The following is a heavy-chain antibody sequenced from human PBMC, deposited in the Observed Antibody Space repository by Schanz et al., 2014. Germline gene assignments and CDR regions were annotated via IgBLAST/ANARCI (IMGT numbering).Heavy chain of an antibody. D-gene: IGHD3-16*01. CDR3: ARNYEWFES. CDR2: IDPRGAST. V-gene: IGHV1-46*03. Sequence: QVQLVQSGAEVKKPGASVKVSCKASGYTFTGYHMHWVRQAPGQGLEWMGMIDPRGASTTYAQKFQGRLSLTGDMSTSTLYLELRSLTSEDTAVYYCARNYEWFESWGQGTLVTVSS. CDR1: GYTFTGYH. J-gene: IGHJ5*01.